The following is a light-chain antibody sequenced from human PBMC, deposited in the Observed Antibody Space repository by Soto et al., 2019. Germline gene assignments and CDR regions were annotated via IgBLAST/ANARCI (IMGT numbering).Light chain of an antibody. CDR1: QSVSSN. V-gene: IGKV3-15*01. CDR3: QQYNNWPPRNT. J-gene: IGKJ2*01. CDR2: GAS. Sequence: EIVMTQSPDTLSVSPGERATLSCRASQSVSSNLAWYQQKPGQAPRLLIYGASPRATGIPARFSGSGSGTEFTLTISGLQSEDFAVYYCQQYNNWPPRNTFGQGTKLEIK.